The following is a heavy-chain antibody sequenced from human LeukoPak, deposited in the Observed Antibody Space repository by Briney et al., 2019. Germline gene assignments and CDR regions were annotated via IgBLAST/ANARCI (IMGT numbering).Heavy chain of an antibody. Sequence: GASVKVSCEASGGTFSSYAINWVRQATGQGLEWMGWMNPNSGNTGYAQKFQGRVTITRNTSISTAYMELSSLRSEDTAVYYCAMINGELGDAFDIWGQGTMVTVSS. CDR3: AMINGELGDAFDI. CDR1: GGTFSSYA. J-gene: IGHJ3*02. CDR2: MNPNSGNT. V-gene: IGHV1-8*03. D-gene: IGHD3-10*01.